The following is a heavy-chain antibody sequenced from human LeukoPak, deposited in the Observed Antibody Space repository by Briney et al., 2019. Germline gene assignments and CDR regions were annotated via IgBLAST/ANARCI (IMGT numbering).Heavy chain of an antibody. CDR1: GLTVSSSY. CDR2: IYTDGST. D-gene: IGHD2-15*01. J-gene: IGHJ4*02. CDR3: ARPFLGYCSGGGCYFGY. Sequence: GGSLRLSCAASGLTVSSSYMSWVRQAPGKGLEWVSVIYTDGSTYYADSVKGRFTISRDSSKNTLHLQMNSLRVEDTAVYYCARPFLGYCSGGGCYFGYWGQGTLVTVSS. V-gene: IGHV3-53*01.